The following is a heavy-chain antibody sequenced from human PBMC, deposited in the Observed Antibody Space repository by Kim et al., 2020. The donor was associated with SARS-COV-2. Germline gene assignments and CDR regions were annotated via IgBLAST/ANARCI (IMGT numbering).Heavy chain of an antibody. D-gene: IGHD6-19*01. V-gene: IGHV3-72*01. CDR3: ARDFQGLSS. CDR2: STT. J-gene: IGHJ3*01. Sequence: STTEYAASVKGRFIISRDDRKNSWYLQMNSLKTEDTAMYYCARDFQGLSSWGQGTMVTVSS.